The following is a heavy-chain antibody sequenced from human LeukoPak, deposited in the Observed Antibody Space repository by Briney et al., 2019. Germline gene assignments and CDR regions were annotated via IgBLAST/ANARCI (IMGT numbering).Heavy chain of an antibody. CDR2: SSAYNGNR. Sequence: ASVKVSCKASGYTFTDFGISWVRQAPGQGLEWMGWSSAYNGNRRYAQNVQGRVTMTVDTSTDTAYMELRSLRSDDTAMYYCARGMTTALFDYWGQGTLVTVSS. D-gene: IGHD4-17*01. CDR1: GYTFTDFG. V-gene: IGHV1-18*01. J-gene: IGHJ4*02. CDR3: ARGMTTALFDY.